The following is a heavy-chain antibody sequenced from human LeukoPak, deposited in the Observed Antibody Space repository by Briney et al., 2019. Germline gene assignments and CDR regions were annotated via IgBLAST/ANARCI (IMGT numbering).Heavy chain of an antibody. CDR1: AYTSTGYY. CDR3: ARGITDYYDKPIDY. V-gene: IGHV1-2*02. D-gene: IGHD3-22*01. CDR2: INPNSGGI. J-gene: IGHJ4*02. Sequence: ASVKVSCKASAYTSTGYYMHWVRQAPGQGLEWMGWINPNSGGINYAQKFQGRVTMTRDTSISTAYMELSRLRSDDTAVYYCARGITDYYDKPIDYWGQGTLVTVSS.